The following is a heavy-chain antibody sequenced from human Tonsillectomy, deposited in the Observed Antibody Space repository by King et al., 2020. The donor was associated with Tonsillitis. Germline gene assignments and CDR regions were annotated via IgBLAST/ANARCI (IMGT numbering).Heavy chain of an antibody. CDR2: IYHSGNT. J-gene: IGHJ5*02. V-gene: IGHV4-30-2*01. Sequence: QLQESGSGLVKPSQTLSLLRAVSGGSISSWGYSGSGTRPPTGEGVEWIGYIYHSGNTHYNPSLESRDPISVDRSKTKFSLKLSSVTPGDTAVYYCARGGASWFDTWGQGTLVTVSS. CDR3: ARGGASWFDT. CDR1: GGSISSWGYS. D-gene: IGHD3-16*01.